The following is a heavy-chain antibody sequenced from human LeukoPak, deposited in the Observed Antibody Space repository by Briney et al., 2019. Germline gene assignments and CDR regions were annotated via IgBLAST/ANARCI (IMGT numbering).Heavy chain of an antibody. CDR3: ARDALPAAMACYFDY. Sequence: PGRSLRLSCATSGFSFSSYGMHWVRQAPGKGLEWVAVIWFDGSTKYYVDSVKGRFTISRDNSKNTLYLQMNSLRAEDTALYYCARDALPAAMACYFDYSGQGTLATVSS. CDR2: IWFDGSTK. D-gene: IGHD2-2*01. V-gene: IGHV3-33*01. CDR1: GFSFSSYG. J-gene: IGHJ4*02.